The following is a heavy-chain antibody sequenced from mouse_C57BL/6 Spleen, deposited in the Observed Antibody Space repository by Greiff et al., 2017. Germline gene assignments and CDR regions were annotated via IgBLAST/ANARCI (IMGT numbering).Heavy chain of an antibody. J-gene: IGHJ2*01. Sequence: QVHVKQPGAELVRPGSSVKLSCKASGYTFTSYWMDWVKQRPGQGLEWIGNIYPSDSETHYNQKFKDKATLTVDKSSSTAYMQLSSLTSEDSAVXYCATTVVATGGYYFDDGGQGTTLTVSS. D-gene: IGHD1-1*01. CDR2: IYPSDSET. CDR1: GYTFTSYW. V-gene: IGHV1-61*01. CDR3: ATTVVATGGYYFDD.